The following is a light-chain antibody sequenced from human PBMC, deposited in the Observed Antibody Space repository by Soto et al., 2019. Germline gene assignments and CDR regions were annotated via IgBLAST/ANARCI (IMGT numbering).Light chain of an antibody. CDR2: GAS. CDR1: QSISVW. J-gene: IGKJ1*01. V-gene: IGKV3-15*01. CDR3: QQRNNWPPT. Sequence: MTQSPSTLSASVGDRVTITCRASQSISVWLAWYQQKPGQAPRLLIHGASTRAPGFPARFSGSGSGTDFTLTISILQSEDFAVYYCQQRNNWPPTFGLGTKVDI.